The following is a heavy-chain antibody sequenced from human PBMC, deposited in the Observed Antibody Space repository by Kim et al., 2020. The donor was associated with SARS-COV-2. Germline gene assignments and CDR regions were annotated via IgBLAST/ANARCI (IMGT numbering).Heavy chain of an antibody. CDR2: IIPIFGTA. CDR1: GGTFSSYA. V-gene: IGHV1-69*13. J-gene: IGHJ4*02. D-gene: IGHD3-3*01. CDR3: ARGPGAVLRFLEWLFPYFDY. Sequence: SVKVSCKASGGTFSSYAISWVRQAPGQGLEWMGGIIPIFGTANYAQKFQGRVTITADESTSSAYMELSSLRSEDTAVYYCARGPGAVLRFLEWLFPYFDYWGQGTLVTVSS.